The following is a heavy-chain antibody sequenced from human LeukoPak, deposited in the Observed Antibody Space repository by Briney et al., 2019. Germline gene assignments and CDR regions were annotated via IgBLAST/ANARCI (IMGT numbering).Heavy chain of an antibody. V-gene: IGHV4-4*07. Sequence: SETLSLTCTVSGGSVSSYDWNWIRQPAGKGLEWIGRLYSSGSTNYNPSLKSRVTMSVDTSKNQFSLKLSSVTAADTAVYYCARLSSGYYYGMDVWGQGTTVTVSS. CDR2: LYSSGST. J-gene: IGHJ6*02. CDR1: GGSVSSYD. CDR3: ARLSSGYYYGMDV.